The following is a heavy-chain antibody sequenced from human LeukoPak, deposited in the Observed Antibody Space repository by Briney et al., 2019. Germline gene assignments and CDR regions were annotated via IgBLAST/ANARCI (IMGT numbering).Heavy chain of an antibody. V-gene: IGHV4-39*07. Sequence: PSETLSLTCTVSGGSISSSSYYWGWIRQPPGKGLEWIGSIYYSGSTYYNPSLKSRVTISVDTSKNQFSLKLSSVTAADTAVYYCARSGGLSGYYYGSESRGYFDYWGQGTLVTVSS. D-gene: IGHD3-10*01. CDR3: ARSGGLSGYYYGSESRGYFDY. CDR2: IYYSGST. J-gene: IGHJ4*02. CDR1: GGSISSSSYY.